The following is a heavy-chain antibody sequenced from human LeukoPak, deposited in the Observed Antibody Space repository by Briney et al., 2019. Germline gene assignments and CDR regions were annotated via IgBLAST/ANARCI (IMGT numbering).Heavy chain of an antibody. CDR2: IYTSGST. CDR1: GGSISSYY. CDR3: ARDPILGYSSSWYRSY. Sequence: SETLSLTCTVSGGSISSYYWSWIRQPAGKGLEWIGRIYTSGSTNYNPSLKSRVTMSVDTSKNQFSLKLSSVTAADTAVYYCARDPILGYSSSWYRSYWGQGTLVTVSS. V-gene: IGHV4-4*07. J-gene: IGHJ4*02. D-gene: IGHD6-13*01.